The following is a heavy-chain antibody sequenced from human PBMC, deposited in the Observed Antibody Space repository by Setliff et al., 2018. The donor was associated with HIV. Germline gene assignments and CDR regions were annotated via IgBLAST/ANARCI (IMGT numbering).Heavy chain of an antibody. CDR1: GGSISTYH. V-gene: IGHV4-59*01. CDR3: ATDVGATNRFDY. J-gene: IGHJ4*02. D-gene: IGHD1-26*01. CDR2: VYNSGST. Sequence: SETLSLTCTVSGGSISTYHWSWIRQPPGKGLEWIAYVYNSGSTNYNLSLKSRLNILVDTSKNQFSLKLSFVTAADTAVYYCATDVGATNRFDYWGQGILVTVSS.